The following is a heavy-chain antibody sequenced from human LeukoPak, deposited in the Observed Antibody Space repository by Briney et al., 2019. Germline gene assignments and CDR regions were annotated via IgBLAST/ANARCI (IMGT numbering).Heavy chain of an antibody. CDR2: IIPIFGTA. Sequence: ASVKVSCKASGGTFSSYAISWVRQAPGQGLEWMGRIIPIFGTANYAQKFQGRVTITTDESTSTAYMELSSLRSEDTAVYYCARESMSSWSSLHYYYIDVWGKGTTVTVSS. J-gene: IGHJ6*03. CDR1: GGTFSSYA. D-gene: IGHD6-13*01. V-gene: IGHV1-69*05. CDR3: ARESMSSWSSLHYYYIDV.